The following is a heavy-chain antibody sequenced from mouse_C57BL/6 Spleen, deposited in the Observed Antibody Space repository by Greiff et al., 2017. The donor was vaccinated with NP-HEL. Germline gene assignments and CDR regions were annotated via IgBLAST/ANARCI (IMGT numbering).Heavy chain of an antibody. CDR2: IYPGDGDT. Sequence: QVQLQQSGPELVKPGASVTISCKASGYAFSSSWMNWVKQRPGKGLEWIGRIYPGDGDTNYNGKFKGKATLTADKSSSTAYMQLSSLTSEDSAVYFCVYGSSFAYWGQGTLVTVSA. CDR1: GYAFSSSW. V-gene: IGHV1-82*01. D-gene: IGHD1-1*01. CDR3: VYGSSFAY. J-gene: IGHJ3*01.